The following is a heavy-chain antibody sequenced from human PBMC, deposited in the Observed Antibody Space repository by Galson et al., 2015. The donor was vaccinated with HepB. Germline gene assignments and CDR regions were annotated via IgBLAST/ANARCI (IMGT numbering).Heavy chain of an antibody. Sequence: SVKVSCKASGGTFSSYAISWVRQAPGQGLEWMGGIIPIFGIANYAQKFQGRVTITADESTSTACMELSSLRSEDTAVYYCARLQQRPSIAARPVGDYWGQGTLVTVSS. CDR3: ARLQQRPSIAARPVGDY. CDR1: GGTFSSYA. J-gene: IGHJ4*02. V-gene: IGHV1-69*13. D-gene: IGHD6-6*01. CDR2: IIPIFGIA.